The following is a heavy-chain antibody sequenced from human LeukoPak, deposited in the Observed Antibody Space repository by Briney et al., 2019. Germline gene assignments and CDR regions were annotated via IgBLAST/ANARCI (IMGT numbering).Heavy chain of an antibody. J-gene: IGHJ5*02. CDR1: GGSISSSSYY. D-gene: IGHD3-16*01. CDR3: ARVLRPPLYNSNMSFWVSCFDP. Sequence: SETLSLTCIVSGGSISSSSYYWGWIRQPPGKGLEWIGSIYYSGTTYYNPSLKSRVTISVVTSKNQFSLKVSSVTAADTAVYYCARVLRPPLYNSNMSFWVSCFDPWGQGTLVTVSS. CDR2: IYYSGTT. V-gene: IGHV4-39*07.